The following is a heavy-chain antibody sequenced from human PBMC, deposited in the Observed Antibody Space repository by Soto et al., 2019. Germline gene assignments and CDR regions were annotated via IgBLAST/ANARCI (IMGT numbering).Heavy chain of an antibody. Sequence: QVQLMQSGAEVKKPGASVKVSCKASGYTFTTYYMHWVRQAPGQGLEWMGIINPRGGGTNYAPKFQDRVTMTRDPTTSTVYMQLSCRRSAETAVYFSAREGRWQQLARYFDYWGQGTLLTVSS. V-gene: IGHV1-46*01. CDR2: INPRGGGT. CDR1: GYTFTTYY. J-gene: IGHJ4*02. D-gene: IGHD6-13*01. CDR3: AREGRWQQLARYFDY.